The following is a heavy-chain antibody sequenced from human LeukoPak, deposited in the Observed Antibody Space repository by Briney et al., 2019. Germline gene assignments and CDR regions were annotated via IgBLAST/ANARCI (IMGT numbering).Heavy chain of an antibody. D-gene: IGHD6-13*01. CDR1: GGSISSNNW. CDR3: ASAGYLAAAYYYYYMDV. V-gene: IGHV4-4*02. CDR2: IYHGGNT. Sequence: SGTLSLTCAVSGGSISSNNWWTWVRQPPGKGLEWIGEIYHGGNTNYNPSLKSRVTISVDTSKNQFSLKLSSVTTADTAVYYCASAGYLAAAYYYYYMDVWGKGTTVTVSS. J-gene: IGHJ6*03.